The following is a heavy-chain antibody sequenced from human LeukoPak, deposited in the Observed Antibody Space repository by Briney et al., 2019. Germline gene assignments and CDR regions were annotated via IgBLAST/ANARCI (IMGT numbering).Heavy chain of an antibody. CDR1: GGSISSYY. V-gene: IGHV4-39*01. J-gene: IGHJ5*02. Sequence: SETLSLTCTVSGGSISSYYWSWIRQPPGKGLEWIGSIYYSGSTYYNPSLKSRVTISVDTSKNQFSLKLSSVTAADTAVYYCARQRLAVTTYSLRLNWFDPWGQGTLVTVSS. D-gene: IGHD6-19*01. CDR2: IYYSGST. CDR3: ARQRLAVTTYSLRLNWFDP.